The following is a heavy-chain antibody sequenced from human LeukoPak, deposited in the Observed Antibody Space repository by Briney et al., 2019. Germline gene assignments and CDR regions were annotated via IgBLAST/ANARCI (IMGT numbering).Heavy chain of an antibody. CDR2: INHRGDT. CDR1: GGSFSTYY. D-gene: IGHD1-1*01. Sequence: PSETLSLTCAVYGGSFSTYYWSWIRQSPGKGLEWIAKINHRGDTNYNPSVKSRVTISVDTSKNQFSLRLISLTAADTAVYYCARGPTISETGYFDYWGQGTLVTVSS. V-gene: IGHV4-34*01. CDR3: ARGPTISETGYFDY. J-gene: IGHJ4*03.